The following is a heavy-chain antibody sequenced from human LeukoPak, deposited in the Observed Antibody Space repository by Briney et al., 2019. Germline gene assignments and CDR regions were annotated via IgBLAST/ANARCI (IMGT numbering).Heavy chain of an antibody. CDR2: ISYDGSNK. D-gene: IGHD3-3*01. CDR1: GFTFSSYS. V-gene: IGHV3-30*18. CDR3: AKGVQGRNYDFWSGYPTYYYYMDV. Sequence: PGGSLRLSCAASGFTFSSYSMHWVRQAPGKGLEWVAVISYDGSNKYYADSVKGRFTISRDNSKNTLYLQMNSLRAEDTAVYYCAKGVQGRNYDFWSGYPTYYYYMDVWGKGTTVTVSS. J-gene: IGHJ6*03.